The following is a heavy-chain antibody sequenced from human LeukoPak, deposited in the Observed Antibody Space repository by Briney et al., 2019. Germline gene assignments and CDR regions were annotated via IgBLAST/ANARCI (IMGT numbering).Heavy chain of an antibody. CDR3: ARAEPRGSIWYPY. J-gene: IGHJ4*02. CDR1: GGSISSNNW. V-gene: IGHV4-4*02. Sequence: SETLSLTCTVSGGSISSNNWWSWVRQPPGKGLEWIGEIFHSGSTNYNPSLKSRVTISVDKSKNQFSLKLNSVTAADTAVYCARAEPRGSIWYPYWGQGTLVTVSS. CDR2: IFHSGST. D-gene: IGHD6-13*01.